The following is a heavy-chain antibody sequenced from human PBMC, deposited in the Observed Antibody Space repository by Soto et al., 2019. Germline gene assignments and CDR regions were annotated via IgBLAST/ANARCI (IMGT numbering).Heavy chain of an antibody. CDR3: ARQRYKGERRLYYYYYYYMDV. CDR2: IYYSGST. CDR1: GGSISSSSYY. Sequence: SETLSLTCTVPGGSISSSSYYWGWIRQRPGKGLEWIGSIYYSGSTYYNPSLKNRVTISVDTSKNQFSLKLSSVTAADTAVYYCARQRYKGERRLYYYYYYYMDVWGKGTTVTVS. D-gene: IGHD1-1*01. J-gene: IGHJ6*03. V-gene: IGHV4-39*01.